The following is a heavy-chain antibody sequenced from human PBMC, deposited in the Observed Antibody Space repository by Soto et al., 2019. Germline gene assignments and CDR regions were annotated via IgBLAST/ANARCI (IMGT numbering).Heavy chain of an antibody. CDR2: MHHIGST. CDR1: GGSITNNNW. J-gene: IGHJ4*02. V-gene: IGHV4-4*02. CDR3: TKNSAYALDY. D-gene: IGHD5-12*01. Sequence: SETLSLTCDVSGGSITNNNWWSWVRQPPGEGLEWIGEMHHIGSTNYNPSLKSRVTMSVDTSKNQFFLKLNSVTAADTAVYYYTKNSAYALDYWGQGTLVTVSS.